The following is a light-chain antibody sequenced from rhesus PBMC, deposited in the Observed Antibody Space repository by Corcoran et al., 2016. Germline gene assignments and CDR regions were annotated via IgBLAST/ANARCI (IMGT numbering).Light chain of an antibody. CDR1: QDINSY. CDR3: LHHNNYPWT. V-gene: IGKV1-28*03. CDR2: DAT. J-gene: IGKJ1*01. Sequence: DIQMTQSPSSLSASVGDTVTITCRASQDINSYLNWFQQQPGKAPNLLIYDATSLPSGVPSRFRGRGSGTDFTLTISSLQPEDFATYFCLHHNNYPWTFGQGTKVEIK.